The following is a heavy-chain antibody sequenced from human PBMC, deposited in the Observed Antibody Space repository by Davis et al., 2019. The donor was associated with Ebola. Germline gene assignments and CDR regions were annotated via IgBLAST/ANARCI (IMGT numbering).Heavy chain of an antibody. V-gene: IGHV3-66*02. J-gene: IGHJ6*02. CDR3: ARESTTYYGMDV. Sequence: GGSLRLSCVASGFTVASNYMNWVRQAPGKGLEWVSVIYSGGSTYYADSVKGRFTISRDNSKNTLYLQMNSLRPEDAALYYCARESTTYYGMDVWGQGTTVTVSS. CDR2: IYSGGST. D-gene: IGHD5/OR15-5a*01. CDR1: GFTVASNY.